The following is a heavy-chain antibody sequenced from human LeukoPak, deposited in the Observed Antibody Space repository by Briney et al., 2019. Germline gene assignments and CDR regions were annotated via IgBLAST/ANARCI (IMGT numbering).Heavy chain of an antibody. CDR1: GFTFSDYG. J-gene: IGHJ4*02. CDR2: ISYDGGNK. D-gene: IGHD3-10*01. Sequence: GGSLRLSCAASGFTFSDYGMHWVRQAPGKGLEWVALISYDGGNKFYADSVRDRFTISRDNTKNTMFLQMNSLRIEDTAVYYCAKVFEVRGARRPKDYWGQGTLVIVSS. V-gene: IGHV3-30*18. CDR3: AKVFEVRGARRPKDY.